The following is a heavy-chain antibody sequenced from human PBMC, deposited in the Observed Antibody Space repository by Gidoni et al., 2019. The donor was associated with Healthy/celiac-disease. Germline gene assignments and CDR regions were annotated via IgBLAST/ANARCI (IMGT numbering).Heavy chain of an antibody. CDR3: ARVSVYYYDSSGYLHFDY. J-gene: IGHJ4*02. D-gene: IGHD3-22*01. CDR2: INPNSGGT. CDR1: GYTFTGYY. Sequence: QVQLVQSGAEVKKPGASVKVSCKDSGYTFTGYYMHWVRQAPGQGLEWMGWINPNSGGTNYAQKFQGRVTMTRDTSISTAYMELSRLRSDDTAVYYCARVSVYYYDSSGYLHFDYWGQGTLVTVSS. V-gene: IGHV1-2*02.